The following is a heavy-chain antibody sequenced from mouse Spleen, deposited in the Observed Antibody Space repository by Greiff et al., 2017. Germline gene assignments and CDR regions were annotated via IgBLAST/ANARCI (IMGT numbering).Heavy chain of an antibody. CDR2: IYPGDGDT. V-gene: IGHV1-82*01. CDR1: GYAFSSSW. J-gene: IGHJ4*01. Sequence: VQLQQSGPELVKPGASVKISCKASGYAFSSSWMNWVKQRPGKGLEWIGRIYPGDGDTNYNGKFKGKATLTADKSSSTAYMQLSSLTSEDSAVYFCARKLLYYYAMDYWGQGTSVTVSS. D-gene: IGHD2-12*01. CDR3: ARKLLYYYAMDY.